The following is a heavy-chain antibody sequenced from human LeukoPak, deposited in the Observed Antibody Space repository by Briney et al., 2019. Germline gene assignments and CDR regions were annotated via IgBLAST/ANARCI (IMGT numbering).Heavy chain of an antibody. CDR2: IYSGGST. CDR1: GFTVSSNY. Sequence: GGSLRLSCAASGFTVSSNYVSWVRQAPGKGLEWVSVIYSGGSTYYADSVKGRFTISRDNSKNTLYLQMNSLRAEDTAVYYCARVNYGDAFDIWGQGTMVTVSS. V-gene: IGHV3-53*01. J-gene: IGHJ3*02. CDR3: ARVNYGDAFDI. D-gene: IGHD4-11*01.